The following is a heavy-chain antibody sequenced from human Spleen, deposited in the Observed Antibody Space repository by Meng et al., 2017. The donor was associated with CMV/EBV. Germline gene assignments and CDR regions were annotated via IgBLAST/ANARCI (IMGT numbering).Heavy chain of an antibody. CDR3: ARLGPPLDVVVPAALDY. CDR1: YSLTSYW. V-gene: IGHV5-51*01. CDR2: IYPGDSDT. D-gene: IGHD2-2*01. Sequence: YSLTSYWIGWVRQMPGKGLEWMGIIYPGDSDTRYSPSFQGQVTISADKSISTAYLQWSSLKASDTAMYYCARLGPPLDVVVPAALDYWGQGTLVTGLL. J-gene: IGHJ4*02.